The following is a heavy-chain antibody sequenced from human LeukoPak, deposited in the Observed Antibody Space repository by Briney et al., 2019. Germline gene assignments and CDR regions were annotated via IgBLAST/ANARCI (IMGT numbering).Heavy chain of an antibody. D-gene: IGHD3-16*01. J-gene: IGHJ5*02. CDR3: ARGNGGGGGPNWFDP. Sequence: GGSLRLSCAASGFTFSSFDIHWVRQAPGKGLQWVAFIRNDGSNKYYADSVRGRFTISRDNSKNTLYLQMNSLRAEDTAMYYCARGNGGGGGPNWFDPWGQGTLVTVSS. CDR1: GFTFSSFD. V-gene: IGHV3-30*02. CDR2: IRNDGSNK.